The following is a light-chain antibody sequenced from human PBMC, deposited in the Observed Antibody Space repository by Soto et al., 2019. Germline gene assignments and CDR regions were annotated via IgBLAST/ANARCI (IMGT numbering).Light chain of an antibody. CDR1: QGISTY. Sequence: DIQMTQSPSSLSASVRDRVTITCRASQGISTYLNWYQQKPGKAPKLLIYAAASLQSGVPSRFSGSGSGTDFTLTISSLQPEDFATYYCRQSYSTPFTFGPGTKVDIK. V-gene: IGKV1-39*01. J-gene: IGKJ3*01. CDR2: AAA. CDR3: RQSYSTPFT.